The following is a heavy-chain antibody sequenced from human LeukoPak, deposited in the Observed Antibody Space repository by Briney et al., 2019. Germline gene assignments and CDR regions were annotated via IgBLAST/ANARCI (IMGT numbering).Heavy chain of an antibody. V-gene: IGHV3-72*01. Sequence: GGSLRLSCAASGFTFSDHYMDWVRQAPGKGLEWVGRTRNKANSYTTEYAASVKGRFTISRDDSKNSLYLQMNSLKTEDTAVYYCASLLGLPPHCSSTSCLGGFDYWGQGTLVTVSS. CDR1: GFTFSDHY. D-gene: IGHD2-2*01. CDR2: TRNKANSYTT. CDR3: ASLLGLPPHCSSTSCLGGFDY. J-gene: IGHJ4*02.